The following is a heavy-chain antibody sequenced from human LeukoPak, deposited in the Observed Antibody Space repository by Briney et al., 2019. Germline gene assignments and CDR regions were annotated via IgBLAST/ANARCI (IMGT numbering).Heavy chain of an antibody. V-gene: IGHV3-30*04. J-gene: IGHJ4*02. CDR1: GFTFSIYT. Sequence: PGRSLRLSCAASGFTFSIYTIHWVRQAPGKGLEWVALISYDGSNKYYADSVKGRFTISRDNSKNTLYLQMNSLRAEDTAVYYCARARENSGYEPHHDYWGQGTLVTVSS. CDR2: ISYDGSNK. D-gene: IGHD5-12*01. CDR3: ARARENSGYEPHHDY.